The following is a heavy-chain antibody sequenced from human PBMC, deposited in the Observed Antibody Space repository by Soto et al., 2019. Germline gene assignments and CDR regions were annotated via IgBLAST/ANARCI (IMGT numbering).Heavy chain of an antibody. D-gene: IGHD3-10*01. J-gene: IGHJ4*02. CDR3: AKDIRFRSAGYDLDY. CDR2: INPGTGGT. CDR1: GYTFTNYY. Sequence: ASVKVSCKASGYTFTNYYIHWVRQAPGQGLEWVGWINPGTGGTNYAQKFQGRVTVTRDTSISTAYMELSRLTSDDTAMYYCAKDIRFRSAGYDLDYWGQGTLVTVSS. V-gene: IGHV1-2*02.